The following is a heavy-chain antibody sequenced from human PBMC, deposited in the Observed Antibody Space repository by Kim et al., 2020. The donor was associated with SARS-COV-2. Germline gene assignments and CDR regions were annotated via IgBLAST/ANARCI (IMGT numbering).Heavy chain of an antibody. CDR2: IFPGDSDT. CDR1: GYSFTNHW. D-gene: IGHD3-22*01. J-gene: IGHJ6*02. Sequence: GESLKISCKGSGYSFTNHWIAWVRQMPGKGLEWMGIIFPGDSDTKYNPSFKGQVTMSADNSINTAYLKWSSLEASDTAIYYCARRGPDKLRPSVMDVWGQGTTVTVSS. V-gene: IGHV5-51*01. CDR3: ARRGPDKLRPSVMDV.